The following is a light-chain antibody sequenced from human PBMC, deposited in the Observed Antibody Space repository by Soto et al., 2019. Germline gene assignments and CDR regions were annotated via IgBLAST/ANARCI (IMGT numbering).Light chain of an antibody. J-gene: IGKJ5*01. Sequence: EIVMTQSPGTLSVSPGERATLSCRASQSVGSNLAWYQQNPGQAPRLLIYGASTRATGIPARFSGSGSETAFTLTISSLQSEDFAVYYCQQYNNWPITFGQGTRLEIK. CDR1: QSVGSN. V-gene: IGKV3D-15*01. CDR3: QQYNNWPIT. CDR2: GAS.